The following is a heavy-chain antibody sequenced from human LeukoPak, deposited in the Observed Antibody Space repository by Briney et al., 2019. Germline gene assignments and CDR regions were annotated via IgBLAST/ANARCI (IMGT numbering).Heavy chain of an antibody. J-gene: IGHJ4*02. CDR3: ARGPNSNWSGLDF. Sequence: GGSLRLSCAASGFTFNTYTMNWVRQAPGKGLEWVSYISGSSGIIDYADSVRGRFTISRDNAKNTLYLQMNSLRAEDTAVYYCARGPNSNWSGLDFWGQGTLLTVSS. CDR1: GFTFNTYT. D-gene: IGHD6-6*01. V-gene: IGHV3-48*04. CDR2: ISGSSGII.